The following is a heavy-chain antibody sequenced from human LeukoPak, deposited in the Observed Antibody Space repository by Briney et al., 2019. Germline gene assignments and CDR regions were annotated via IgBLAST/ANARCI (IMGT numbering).Heavy chain of an antibody. Sequence: ASVKVSFKASGYTFTVYYMHWVRQAPGQGGEGMGCINPNIGGTNYAQKFQGRVTMTRDTSISTAYMELSRLRSDDTAVYYCASIYGSGNDFDYWGQGTLVTVSS. J-gene: IGHJ4*02. D-gene: IGHD3-10*01. CDR1: GYTFTVYY. CDR3: ASIYGSGNDFDY. CDR2: INPNIGGT. V-gene: IGHV1-2*02.